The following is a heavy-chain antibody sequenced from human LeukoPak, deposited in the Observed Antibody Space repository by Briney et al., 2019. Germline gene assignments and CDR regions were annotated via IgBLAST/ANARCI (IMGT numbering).Heavy chain of an antibody. Sequence: PSETLSLTCAVYGGSFSGYYCSWIRQPPRKGLEWIGEINHSGSTNYNPSLKSRVTISVDTSKNQFSLKLCSVTAADTAVYYCARATTKLLWFGESHGFDPWGQGTLVTVSS. CDR2: INHSGST. V-gene: IGHV4-34*01. CDR3: ARATTKLLWFGESHGFDP. J-gene: IGHJ5*02. D-gene: IGHD3-10*01. CDR1: GGSFSGYY.